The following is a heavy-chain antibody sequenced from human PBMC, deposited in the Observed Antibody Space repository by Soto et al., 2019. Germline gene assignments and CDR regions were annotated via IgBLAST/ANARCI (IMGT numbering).Heavy chain of an antibody. J-gene: IGHJ4*02. D-gene: IGHD3-10*01. Sequence: QLQLQESGSGLVKPSQTLSLTCAVSGGSISSGGYSWSWIRQPPGKGLEWIGYIYHSGSTYYNPSLKSRVTISVDRSTNQFSLQLSSVTAADTAVYYCARENNVLPGGYFDYWGQGTLVTVSS. CDR1: GGSISSGGYS. CDR3: ARENNVLPGGYFDY. CDR2: IYHSGST. V-gene: IGHV4-30-2*01.